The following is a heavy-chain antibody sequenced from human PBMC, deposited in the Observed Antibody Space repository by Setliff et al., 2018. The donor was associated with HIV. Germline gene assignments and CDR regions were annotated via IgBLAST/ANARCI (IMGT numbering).Heavy chain of an antibody. J-gene: IGHJ4*02. CDR2: IRNDGSDK. CDR3: AKNLYSSRWSPLDY. Sequence: PGGSLGLSCAASGFTFSSYVMHWVRQAPGKGLEWVAYIRNDGSDKYAAVSLRGRFTISRDNSENTLYLQMNSLRTEDTAVYFCAKNLYSSRWSPLDYWGQGTLVTVSS. D-gene: IGHD6-13*01. V-gene: IGHV3-30*02. CDR1: GFTFSSYV.